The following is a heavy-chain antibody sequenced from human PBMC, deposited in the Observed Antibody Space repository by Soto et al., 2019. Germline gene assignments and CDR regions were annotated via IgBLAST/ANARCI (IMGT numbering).Heavy chain of an antibody. CDR1: GYTFTNYY. CDR2: IHYSGATP. V-gene: IGHV1-46*01. Sequence: ASVKVSCKASGYTFTNYYMHWVRQAPGQGLEWMGVIHYSGATPTYAQKFQGRVTMARDTSTSTVYVELSSLTSEDTAVYYCARGGPVLVTIGRFDDWGQGTLVTVCS. J-gene: IGHJ4*02. CDR3: ARGGPVLVTIGRFDD. D-gene: IGHD3-16*01.